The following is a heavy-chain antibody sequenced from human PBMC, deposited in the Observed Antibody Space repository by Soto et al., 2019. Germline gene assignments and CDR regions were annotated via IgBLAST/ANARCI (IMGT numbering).Heavy chain of an antibody. J-gene: IGHJ4*02. V-gene: IGHV1-46*04. Sequence: VKVSCKASAYTFTCYYRHWVRQAPGQALEGLGVITPSSVTTAYAHKLQGRVTLTRDTSTGTVYLELSSLRSEDTAMYYCARDMRVVAYYLDYWGQQILVTDSS. D-gene: IGHD2-15*01. CDR1: AYTFTCYY. CDR3: ARDMRVVAYYLDY. CDR2: ITPSSVTT.